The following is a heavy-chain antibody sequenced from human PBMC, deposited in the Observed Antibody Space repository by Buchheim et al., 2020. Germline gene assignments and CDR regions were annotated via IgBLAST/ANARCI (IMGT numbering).Heavy chain of an antibody. CDR3: ARRVAGRKHYFGMDV. Sequence: EVQLVQSGAEVKKPGESLRISCKGSGYSFTNYWINWVRQMPGKGLEWMGTIDPSDSYINYSPSFQGHVTISTDKSISTTYLQWSSLKASDTAMYYCARRVAGRKHYFGMDVWGQGTT. CDR1: GYSFTNYW. CDR2: IDPSDSYI. J-gene: IGHJ6*02. D-gene: IGHD6-19*01. V-gene: IGHV5-10-1*01.